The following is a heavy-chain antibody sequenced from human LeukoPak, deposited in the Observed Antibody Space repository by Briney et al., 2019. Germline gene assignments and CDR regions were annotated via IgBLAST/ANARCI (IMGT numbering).Heavy chain of an antibody. CDR1: GASISSGNW. CDR2: IYHSGST. CDR3: ARGSSSSSFVY. Sequence: SGTLSLTCDVSGASISSGNWWSWVRQPPGKGLEWIGDIYHSGSTNYNPSLKSRVTISVDTSKNQFSLKLSSVTAADTAVYYCARGSSSSSFVYWGQGTLVTVSS. J-gene: IGHJ4*02. D-gene: IGHD6-6*01. V-gene: IGHV4-4*02.